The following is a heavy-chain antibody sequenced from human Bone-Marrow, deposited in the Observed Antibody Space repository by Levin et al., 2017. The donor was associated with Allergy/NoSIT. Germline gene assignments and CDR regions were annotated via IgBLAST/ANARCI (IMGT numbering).Heavy chain of an antibody. D-gene: IGHD3-3*01. CDR1: GFTFGDYA. J-gene: IGHJ4*02. CDR2: IRSKAYGGTT. V-gene: IGHV3-49*04. CDR3: SIFGVANIDY. Sequence: AGGSLRLSCTASGFTFGDYAMSWVRQAPGKGLEWVGFIRSKAYGGTTEYAASVKGRFTISRDDSKSIAYLQMNSLKTEDTAVYYCSIFGVANIDYWGQGTLVTVSS.